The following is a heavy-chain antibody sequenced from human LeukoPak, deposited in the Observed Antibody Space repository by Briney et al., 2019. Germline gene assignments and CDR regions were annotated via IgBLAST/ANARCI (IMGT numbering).Heavy chain of an antibody. V-gene: IGHV3-23*01. J-gene: IGHJ4*02. CDR3: AKGLTF. Sequence: GGSLRLSCAASGFTFSSYLMTWVRQAPGKGLEWVSDITNSGGSTHYADSVKGRFTISRDNSKSTLYLQMNSLTAEDSAVYYCAKGLTFGGQGTLVTVSS. D-gene: IGHD3-16*01. CDR1: GFTFSSYL. CDR2: ITNSGGST.